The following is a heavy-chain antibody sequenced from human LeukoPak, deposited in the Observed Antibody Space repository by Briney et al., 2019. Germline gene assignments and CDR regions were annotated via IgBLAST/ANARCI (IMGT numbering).Heavy chain of an antibody. V-gene: IGHV1-2*02. CDR1: GYTFTGYY. Sequence: ASVKVSCKASGYTFTGYYMHWVRQAPGQGLEWMGWINPNSGGTNYAQKFQGRVTMTRDTSISTAYMELSSLRSEDTAVYYCARGDVDIVATMTKGYYYMDVWGKGTTVTVSS. J-gene: IGHJ6*03. CDR2: INPNSGGT. D-gene: IGHD5-12*01. CDR3: ARGDVDIVATMTKGYYYMDV.